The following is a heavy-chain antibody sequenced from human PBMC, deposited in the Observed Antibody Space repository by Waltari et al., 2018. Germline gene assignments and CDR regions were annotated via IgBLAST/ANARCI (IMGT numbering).Heavy chain of an antibody. D-gene: IGHD2-15*01. CDR2: IKQDGSQK. V-gene: IGHV3-7*01. J-gene: IGHJ3*01. Sequence: EVQLVESGGGLVQPGGSMRLSCAASGLTFSSYVMSWVRQAPGKGLEWVANIKQDGSQKTYVDSVKGRFTISRDNAKNSLSLQMNSLRAEDTALYYCARGLREESSVGFDLWGQGTMVTVSS. CDR3: ARGLREESSVGFDL. CDR1: GLTFSSYV.